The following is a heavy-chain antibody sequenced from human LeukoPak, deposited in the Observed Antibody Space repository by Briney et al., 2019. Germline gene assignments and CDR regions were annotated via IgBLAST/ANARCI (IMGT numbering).Heavy chain of an antibody. J-gene: IGHJ6*02. CDR3: ARRLIAAAGPPYYYYGMDV. CDR1: GGSFSGYY. D-gene: IGHD6-13*01. CDR2: INHSGST. V-gene: IGHV4-34*01. Sequence: SETLSLTCAVYGGSFSGYYWSWIRQPPGKGLEWIGEINHSGSTNYNPSLKSRVTISVDTSKNQFSLKLSSVTAADTAVYYCARRLIAAAGPPYYYYGMDVWGQGTTVTVSS.